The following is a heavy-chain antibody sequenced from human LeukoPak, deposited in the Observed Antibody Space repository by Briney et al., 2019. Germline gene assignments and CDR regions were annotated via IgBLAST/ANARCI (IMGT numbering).Heavy chain of an antibody. CDR2: IYSGGST. D-gene: IGHD4-23*01. Sequence: PGGSLRLSCAASGFTVSSNYMSWVRQAPGKGLEWVSVIYSGGSTYYADSVKGRFTISRDNSKNTLYLQMNSLRAEDTAVYYCATSTTVVTRYYFDYWGQGTLVTVSS. CDR3: ATSTTVVTRYYFDY. V-gene: IGHV3-53*01. J-gene: IGHJ4*02. CDR1: GFTVSSNY.